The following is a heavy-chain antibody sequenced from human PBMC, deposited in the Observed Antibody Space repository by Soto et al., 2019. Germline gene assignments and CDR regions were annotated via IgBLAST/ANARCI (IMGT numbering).Heavy chain of an antibody. CDR1: GFTFSSYE. Sequence: GGSLRLSCAASGFTFSSYEMNWVRQAPGKGLGWVSYISSGGTTIYYADSVKGRFTISRDNAKNSLDLQLNSLRDEDTAVYYCAKEYGSTWIDHWGQGTPVTVSS. V-gene: IGHV3-48*03. CDR2: ISSGGTTI. J-gene: IGHJ4*02. D-gene: IGHD6-13*01. CDR3: AKEYGSTWIDH.